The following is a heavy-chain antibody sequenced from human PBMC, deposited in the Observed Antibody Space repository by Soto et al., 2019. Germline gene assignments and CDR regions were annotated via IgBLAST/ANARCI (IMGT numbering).Heavy chain of an antibody. D-gene: IGHD3-9*01. CDR1: CASITQLY. CDR3: ARGIFYAFDI. J-gene: IGHJ3*02. Sequence: PSETLSLTCTVSCASITQLYWSWIRQSPGKGLEWIVSVSSTGSTVYNPSLKSRVTISVDTSKNQFSLKLSSVAAADTAVYYCARGIFYAFDIWGQGTMVTVSS. CDR2: VSSTGST. V-gene: IGHV4-4*08.